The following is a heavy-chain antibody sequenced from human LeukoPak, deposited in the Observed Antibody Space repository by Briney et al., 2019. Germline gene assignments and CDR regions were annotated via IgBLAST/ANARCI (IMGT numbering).Heavy chain of an antibody. J-gene: IGHJ4*02. Sequence: SETLSLTCTVSDDSISDYYRGWIRQPPGKGLEWIGYFYNSGRSTYNPSLKSRATISADTSKNHFSLKLNSVTTADTAVYYCARAATVVKGGYFDYWGQGTLVTVSS. CDR2: FYNSGRS. CDR3: ARAATVVKGGYFDY. V-gene: IGHV4-59*01. D-gene: IGHD4-23*01. CDR1: DDSISDYY.